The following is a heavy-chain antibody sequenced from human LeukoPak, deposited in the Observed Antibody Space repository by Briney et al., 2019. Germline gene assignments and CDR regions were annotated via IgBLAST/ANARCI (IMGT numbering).Heavy chain of an antibody. D-gene: IGHD3-16*02. J-gene: IGHJ1*01. CDR1: GFTFSSYS. CDR3: ARDSDKYYVWGSYRYFQH. V-gene: IGHV3-48*04. CDR2: ISSSSSTI. Sequence: GGSLRLSCAASGFTFSSYSMNWVRQAPGKGLEWVSYISSSSSTIYYADSVKGRFTISRDNAKNSLYLQMNSLRAEDTAVYYCARDSDKYYVWGSYRYFQHWGQGTLVTVSS.